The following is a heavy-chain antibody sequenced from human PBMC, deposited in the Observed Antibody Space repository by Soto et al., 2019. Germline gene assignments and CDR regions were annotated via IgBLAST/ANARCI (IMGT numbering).Heavy chain of an antibody. D-gene: IGHD3-22*01. J-gene: IGHJ3*02. CDR3: ARFLTYYYDSSGYYRTDNDAFDI. V-gene: IGHV1-8*01. Sequence: QVQLVQSGAEVKKPGASVKVSCKASGYTFTSYDINWVRQATGQGLEWMGWMNPNRVNRGYAQKFQGRLTITRNTSISTAYMELSSLRSEDTAVYYCARFLTYYYDSSGYYRTDNDAFDIWGQGTMVTVSS. CDR1: GYTFTSYD. CDR2: MNPNRVNR.